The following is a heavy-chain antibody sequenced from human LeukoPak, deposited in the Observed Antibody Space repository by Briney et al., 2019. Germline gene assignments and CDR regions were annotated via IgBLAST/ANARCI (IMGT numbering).Heavy chain of an antibody. J-gene: IGHJ3*01. D-gene: IGHD2-2*03. CDR2: ISGDAGST. CDR1: GFSFDDYA. V-gene: IGHV3-43*02. CDR3: AKVIGYCSSTSCSLFDDAFDV. Sequence: PGGSLSLSCGASGFSFDDYAMHWVRQAPGKGLEWVSLISGDAGSTYYAASVRGRFSISRDNSKNSLFLQMNSLRTEDTAFYFCAKVIGYCSSTSCSLFDDAFDVWGQGTMVTVSS.